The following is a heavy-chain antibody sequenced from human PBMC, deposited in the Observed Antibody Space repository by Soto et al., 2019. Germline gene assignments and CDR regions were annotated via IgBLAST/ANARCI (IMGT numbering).Heavy chain of an antibody. CDR3: ARHPVTTMGYYFDY. V-gene: IGHV1-69*01. J-gene: IGHJ4*02. CDR1: GGTFSSYA. CDR2: IIPIFGTA. D-gene: IGHD4-17*01. Sequence: QVQLVQSGAEVKKPGSSVKVSCKASGGTFSSYAISWVRQAPGQGLEWMGGIIPIFGTATYAQKFQGRVTITADESTSTAYMELSSLRSEDTAVYYCARHPVTTMGYYFDYWGQGTLVTVSS.